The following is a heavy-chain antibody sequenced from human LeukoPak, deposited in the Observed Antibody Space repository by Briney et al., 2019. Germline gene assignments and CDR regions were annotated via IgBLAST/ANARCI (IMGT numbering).Heavy chain of an antibody. CDR1: GYTFTGYY. V-gene: IGHV1-2*06. J-gene: IGHJ4*02. Sequence: ASVKVSCKASGYTFTGYYMHWVRQASGQGLEWRGRINPNSGGTNYAQKFQGRVTMTRDTSISTAYMELSRLRSDDTAVYYCARESSGWYSRWGQGSLVTVSS. CDR2: INPNSGGT. D-gene: IGHD6-19*01. CDR3: ARESSGWYSR.